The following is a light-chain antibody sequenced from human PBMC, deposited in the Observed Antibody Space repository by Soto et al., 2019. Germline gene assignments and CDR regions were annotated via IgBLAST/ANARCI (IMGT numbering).Light chain of an antibody. V-gene: IGKV1-27*01. Sequence: DIQMTQSPSSLSASVGDRVTITCRASQGISNYLAWYQQKPGKVPKLLIYAASTLQSGFPSRFSGSGSGTDFTLTISSLQPEDVATYYCQRHNSAPPVSFGPGTKVDLK. CDR3: QRHNSAPPVS. J-gene: IGKJ3*01. CDR2: AAS. CDR1: QGISNY.